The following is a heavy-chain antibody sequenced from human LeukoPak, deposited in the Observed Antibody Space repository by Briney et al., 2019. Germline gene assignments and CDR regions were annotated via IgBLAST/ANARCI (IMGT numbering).Heavy chain of an antibody. Sequence: ASVKVSCKASGYTFTAYYMHLVRQAPGQGLEWMGWINPKSGGTDYAQNFQGRVTMTRDTSISTGYMELSRLRSDDTAVYYCARDPKVPHSPYYFYGMDVWGQGTTVTVSS. CDR3: ARDPKVPHSPYYFYGMDV. J-gene: IGHJ6*02. D-gene: IGHD1-1*01. CDR2: INPKSGGT. CDR1: GYTFTAYY. V-gene: IGHV1-2*02.